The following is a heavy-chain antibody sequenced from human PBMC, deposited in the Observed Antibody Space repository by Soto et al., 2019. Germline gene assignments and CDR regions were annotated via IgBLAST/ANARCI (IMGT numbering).Heavy chain of an antibody. V-gene: IGHV1-3*01. Sequence: GASVKVSCKASGYTFTAYAIHWVRQAPGQGLEWMAWINAGNGDTKYSQKFQGRVTVTRDTSASTVYMELSSLRSEDTAVYYCARDSDASVTHWGRGTLVTVSS. J-gene: IGHJ4*02. CDR2: INAGNGDT. CDR3: ARDSDASVTH. CDR1: GYTFTAYA. D-gene: IGHD4-17*01.